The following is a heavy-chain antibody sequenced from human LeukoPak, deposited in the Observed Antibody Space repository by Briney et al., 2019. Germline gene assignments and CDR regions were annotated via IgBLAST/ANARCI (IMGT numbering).Heavy chain of an antibody. V-gene: IGHV4-30-2*01. CDR2: IYHSGST. CDR1: GGSISSGGYS. J-gene: IGHJ5*02. CDR3: ARDLRRYSSSWAFDP. Sequence: SETLSLTCAVSGGSISSGGYSWSWIRQPPGKGLEWIGYIYHSGSTYYNPSLKSRVTISVDRSKNQFSLKLSSVTAADTAVYYCARDLRRYSSSWAFDPWGQGTLVTVSS. D-gene: IGHD6-13*01.